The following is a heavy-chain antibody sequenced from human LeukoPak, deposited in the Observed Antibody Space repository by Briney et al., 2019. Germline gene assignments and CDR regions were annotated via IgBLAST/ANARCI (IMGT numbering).Heavy chain of an antibody. Sequence: GGSLRLSCAASGFTVSSNYMSWVRQAPGKGLEWVSVIYSGGSTYYADSVKGRFTISRDNSKNTLYLQMNSLRAEDTAVYYCALQKVEMATIRWGQGTLVTVSS. CDR2: IYSGGST. J-gene: IGHJ4*02. D-gene: IGHD5-24*01. CDR1: GFTVSSNY. CDR3: ALQKVEMATIR. V-gene: IGHV3-66*01.